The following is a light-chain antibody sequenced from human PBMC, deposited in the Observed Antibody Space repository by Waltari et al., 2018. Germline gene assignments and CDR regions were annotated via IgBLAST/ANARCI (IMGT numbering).Light chain of an antibody. J-gene: IGKJ4*01. CDR2: KVS. V-gene: IGKV2-30*01. CDR3: MQGTHWLT. CDR1: HSLVYSDGNTY. Sequence: DVVMTQSPLSLPVTLGQPASISCRSSHSLVYSDGNTYLNWLQQRPGQSPRRLIYKVSNRDSGVPDRFSGSGSGTDFTLKISRVEAEDVGVYYCMQGTHWLTFGGGTKVEIK.